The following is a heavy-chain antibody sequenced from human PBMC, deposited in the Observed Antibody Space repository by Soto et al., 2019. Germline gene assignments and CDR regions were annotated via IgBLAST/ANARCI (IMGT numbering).Heavy chain of an antibody. D-gene: IGHD4-17*01. V-gene: IGHV4-31*01. Sequence: QVQLQESGPGLVKPSQTLSLTCTVSGGSISSGGYYLSWIRQHPGKGLEWIGYIYYSGSTYYNPSLKSLVPISVDTSKNPFSLKLSSVTAADTAVYYCARDIRYGDYTNWYFDLWGRGTLVTVS. J-gene: IGHJ2*01. CDR1: GGSISSGGYY. CDR2: IYYSGST. CDR3: ARDIRYGDYTNWYFDL.